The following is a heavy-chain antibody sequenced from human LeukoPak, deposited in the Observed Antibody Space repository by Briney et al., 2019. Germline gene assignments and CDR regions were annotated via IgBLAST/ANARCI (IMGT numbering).Heavy chain of an antibody. V-gene: IGHV4-34*01. CDR3: ARSKDGWYSYGSGYFDY. Sequence: PSETLSLTCAVYGGSFSGYYLSWIRQPPGKGLEWIGEINHSGSTNYNPSLKSRVTISVDTSKNQFSLKLSSVTAADTAVYYCARSKDGWYSYGSGYFDYWGQGTLVTVSS. J-gene: IGHJ4*02. CDR2: INHSGST. D-gene: IGHD5-18*01. CDR1: GGSFSGYY.